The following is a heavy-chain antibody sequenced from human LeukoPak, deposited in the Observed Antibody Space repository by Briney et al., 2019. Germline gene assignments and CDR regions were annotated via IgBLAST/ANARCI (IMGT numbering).Heavy chain of an antibody. CDR2: INHSGST. CDR1: GGSFSGYY. V-gene: IGHV4-34*01. Sequence: SETLSLTCAVYGGSFSGYYWSWIRQPPGKGLEWIGEINHSGSTNYNPSLKSRVTISVDTSKNQFSLKLSSVTAADAAVYYCANMKHGSGSYYRSPYYFDYWGQGTLVTVSS. D-gene: IGHD3-10*01. J-gene: IGHJ4*02. CDR3: ANMKHGSGSYYRSPYYFDY.